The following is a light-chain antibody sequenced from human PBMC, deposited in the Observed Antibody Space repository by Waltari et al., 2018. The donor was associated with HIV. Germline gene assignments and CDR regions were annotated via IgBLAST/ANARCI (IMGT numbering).Light chain of an antibody. V-gene: IGLV6-57*03. Sequence: NLMLTQPRSLSGSPGNTVTISCTRSRGSIASNYVQWFHQRPGSAPTTVIFEDDHRPSGVPDRFSGSIDSSSNSASLTISGLQTEDEGDYYCQSYDVTTVVFGGGTRLTVL. CDR2: EDD. CDR3: QSYDVTTVV. CDR1: RGSIASNY. J-gene: IGLJ2*01.